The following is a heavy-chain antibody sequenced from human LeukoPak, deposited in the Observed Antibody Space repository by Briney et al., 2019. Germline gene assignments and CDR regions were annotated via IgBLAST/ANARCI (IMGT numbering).Heavy chain of an antibody. CDR2: INPSDGST. D-gene: IGHD2-8*01. J-gene: IGHJ6*03. V-gene: IGHV1-46*01. Sequence: ASVKVSCKASGYTFTSYYMHWVRQAPGQGLEWMGVINPSDGSTSYAQKFQGRVTMTRDTSISTAYMELSRLRSDDTAVYYCARDLWGYCTNSECSGYMDVWGKGTTVTVSS. CDR1: GYTFTSYY. CDR3: ARDLWGYCTNSECSGYMDV.